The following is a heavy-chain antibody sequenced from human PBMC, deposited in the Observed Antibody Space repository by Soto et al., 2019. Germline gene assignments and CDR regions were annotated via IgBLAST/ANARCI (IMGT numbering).Heavy chain of an antibody. V-gene: IGHV3-23*01. J-gene: IGHJ4*02. D-gene: IGHD3-16*02. CDR1: GFTFSSYA. CDR2: ISGRGGST. CDR3: AKDMITFGGVIVITKWRYCDY. Sequence: EVQLLESGGGLVQPGGSLRLSCAASGFTFSSYAMSWVRQAPGKGLEWVSAISGRGGSTYYADSVKGRFTISRDNSKNTLYLQMNSLRAEDTAVYYCAKDMITFGGVIVITKWRYCDYWGQGTLVTVSS.